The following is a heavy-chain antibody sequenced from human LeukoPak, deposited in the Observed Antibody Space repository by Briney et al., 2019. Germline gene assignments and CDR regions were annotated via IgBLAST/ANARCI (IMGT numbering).Heavy chain of an antibody. CDR1: GFTFSSSA. CDR2: ISGSSGST. V-gene: IGHV3-23*01. D-gene: IGHD2-2*01. Sequence: GGSLRLSCAASGFTFSSSAMSWVRQAPGKGLEWVSAISGSSGSTYYADSVKGRFTISRDNSKNTLYLQMNSLRAEDTAVYYCAKDLDCSSTNCYPDYWGQGTLVTVSS. J-gene: IGHJ4*02. CDR3: AKDLDCSSTNCYPDY.